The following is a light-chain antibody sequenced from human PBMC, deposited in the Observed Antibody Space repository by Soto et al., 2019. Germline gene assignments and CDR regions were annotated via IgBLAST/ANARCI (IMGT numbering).Light chain of an antibody. Sequence: DIQMTQSPSSLSASVGDRVTITCQASQDISNYLNWYQQKPGKAPKLLIYDASNLETGVPSRFSGSGSGTGFTFTISSLQSEDISTYYCQQYDNLLVTFGGGTKVEIK. CDR3: QQYDNLLVT. CDR1: QDISNY. J-gene: IGKJ4*01. CDR2: DAS. V-gene: IGKV1-33*01.